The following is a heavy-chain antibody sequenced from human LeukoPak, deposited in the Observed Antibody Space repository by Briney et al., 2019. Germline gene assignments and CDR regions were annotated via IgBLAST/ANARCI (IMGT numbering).Heavy chain of an antibody. Sequence: GGSLRLSCAASGFTFSSYEMNWVRQAPGKGLEWVSYISSSGSTIYYADSVKGRFTISRDNAKNSLYLQMNSLRAEDTAVYYCARITMIVVVLDYWGQGTLVTVSS. CDR3: ARITMIVVVLDY. J-gene: IGHJ4*02. D-gene: IGHD3-22*01. CDR1: GFTFSSYE. CDR2: ISSSGSTI. V-gene: IGHV3-48*03.